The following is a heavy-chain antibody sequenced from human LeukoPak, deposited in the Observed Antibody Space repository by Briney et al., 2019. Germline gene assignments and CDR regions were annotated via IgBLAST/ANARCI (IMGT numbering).Heavy chain of an antibody. Sequence: GGSLRLSCVVSGIPFSDFYMNWIRQAPGKGLEWISYVSSSSSYTDYAESVKGRFTISRDNAKNSLYLQMNSLRDEDTAVYYCARDSGSGDRCCVIDYWGQGTLVTVSS. CDR2: VSSSSSYT. CDR1: GIPFSDFY. J-gene: IGHJ4*02. D-gene: IGHD2-15*01. CDR3: ARDSGSGDRCCVIDY. V-gene: IGHV3-11*06.